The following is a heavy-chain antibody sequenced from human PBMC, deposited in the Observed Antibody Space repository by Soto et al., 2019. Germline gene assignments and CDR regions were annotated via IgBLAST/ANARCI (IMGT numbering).Heavy chain of an antibody. J-gene: IGHJ4*02. V-gene: IGHV3-7*05. CDR3: ARVARFCTNGVCQGSYYFDY. D-gene: IGHD2-8*01. CDR2: IKQDGSEK. CDR1: GFTFSSYW. Sequence: QPGGVPRLSCAASGFTFSSYWMSWFRQAPGKGLEWVANIKQDGSEKYYVDSVKGRFPISRDNAKNSLYLQMSSLRAEDTAVYYCARVARFCTNGVCQGSYYFDYWGQGTLVTSPQ.